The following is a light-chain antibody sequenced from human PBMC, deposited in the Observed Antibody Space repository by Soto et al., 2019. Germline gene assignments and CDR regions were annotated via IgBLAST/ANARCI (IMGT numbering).Light chain of an antibody. V-gene: IGLV2-14*01. J-gene: IGLJ3*02. CDR3: SSYTSKNTWV. CDR1: SSDVGSHNL. Sequence: QSALTQPAAESGSPGQSITSSGTGTSSDVGSHNLVSWHQQHPGKAPKSMIYGVNNRPSWVSNRFSGSKSGNRASLTISGHQSEDEADYYCSSYTSKNTWVFGGRTKLTVL. CDR2: GVN.